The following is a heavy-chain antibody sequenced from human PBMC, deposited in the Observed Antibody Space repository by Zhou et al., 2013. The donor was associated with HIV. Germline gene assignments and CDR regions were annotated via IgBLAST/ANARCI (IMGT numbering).Heavy chain of an antibody. CDR1: GYTFTNND. V-gene: IGHV1-8*01. Sequence: QVQLVQSGAEVKKPGASVKVSCRASGYTFTNNDINWVRQAAGHGLEWMGWMNPKSGNKGLAQKFQGRVTMTRNISINTAYMELSSLTSEDTAIYYCARGPYMDYYDSPSYYSYMDVWGNGTTVTVSS. D-gene: IGHD3-22*01. J-gene: IGHJ6*03. CDR2: MNPKSGNK. CDR3: ARGPYMDYYDSPSYYSYMDV.